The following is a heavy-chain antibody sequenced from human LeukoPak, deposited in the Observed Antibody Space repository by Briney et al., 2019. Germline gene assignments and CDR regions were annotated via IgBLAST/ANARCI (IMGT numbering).Heavy chain of an antibody. CDR1: GYTFTSYG. CDR2: ISAYNGNT. V-gene: IGHV1-18*01. D-gene: IGHD3-9*01. CDR3: ARKNGYFDWLSAGFYYYGMDV. J-gene: IGHJ6*02. Sequence: ASVKVSCKASGYTFTSYGIGWVRQAPGQGLEWMGWISAYNGNTNYAQKFQGRVTMTRNTSISTAYMELSSLRSEDTAVYYCARKNGYFDWLSAGFYYYGMDVWGQGTTVTVSS.